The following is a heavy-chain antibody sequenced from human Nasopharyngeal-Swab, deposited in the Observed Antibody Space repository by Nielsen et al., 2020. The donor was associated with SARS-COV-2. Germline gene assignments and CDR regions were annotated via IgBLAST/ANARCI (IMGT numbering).Heavy chain of an antibody. D-gene: IGHD6-13*01. J-gene: IGHJ5*02. CDR2: INPNSGGT. CDR3: ARGGSSSERIWFDP. Sequence: WVRQAPGQGLEWMGRINPNSGGTNYAQKFQGRATMTRDTSISTAYMELSRLRSDDTAVYYCARGGSSSERIWFDPWGQGTLVTVSS. V-gene: IGHV1-2*06.